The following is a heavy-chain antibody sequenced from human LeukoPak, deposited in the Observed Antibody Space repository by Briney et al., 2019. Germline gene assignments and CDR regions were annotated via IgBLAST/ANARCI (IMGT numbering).Heavy chain of an antibody. CDR1: GFTFSSYG. V-gene: IGHV3-30*02. Sequence: GGSLRLSCAASGFTFSSYGMHWVRQAPGKGLEWVAFIRYDGSNKYYADSVKGRFTISRDNSKNTLYLQMNSLRAEDTAVYYCAKDYYDSSGYYNPPDYWGQGTLVTVFS. D-gene: IGHD3-22*01. J-gene: IGHJ4*02. CDR2: IRYDGSNK. CDR3: AKDYYDSSGYYNPPDY.